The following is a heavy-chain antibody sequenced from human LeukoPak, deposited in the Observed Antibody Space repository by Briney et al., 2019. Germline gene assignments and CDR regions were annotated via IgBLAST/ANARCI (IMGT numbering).Heavy chain of an antibody. Sequence: SETLSLTCTVSGGSISSSSYYWGWIRQHPGKGLEWIGSIYYSGSTYYNPSLKSRVTISVDTSKNQFSLNLSSVTAADTAVYFCARDEGSSYPFDYWGQGTLVTVSS. CDR3: ARDEGSSYPFDY. J-gene: IGHJ4*02. V-gene: IGHV4-39*07. CDR2: IYYSGST. CDR1: GGSISSSSYY. D-gene: IGHD2-2*01.